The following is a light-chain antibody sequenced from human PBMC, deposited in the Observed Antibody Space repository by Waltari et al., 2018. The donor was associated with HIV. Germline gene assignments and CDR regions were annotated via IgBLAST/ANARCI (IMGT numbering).Light chain of an antibody. V-gene: IGLV3-25*03. CDR2: KDS. CDR3: QSTDSSGTYVV. CDR1: ALPNQY. J-gene: IGLJ2*01. Sequence: SYELTQPPSLSVSPGRPASITCSGDALPNQYAYWYQQKAGQAPVLIIYKDSERPSGIPGRFSVSSSGTTVTLTISGVQAEDEADYYCQSTDSSGTYVVFGGGTKVTVL.